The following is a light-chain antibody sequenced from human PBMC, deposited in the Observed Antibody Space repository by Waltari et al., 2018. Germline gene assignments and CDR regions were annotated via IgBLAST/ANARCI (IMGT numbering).Light chain of an antibody. CDR3: SSYTTRSTRV. Sequence: QSALTQPASVSGSPGQSITISCTATSSDVGDYKYVSWYQQHPGKVPKLLLYDVTNRPAGISYRFSGSKSGYTASLTISGLQAEDEADYYCSSYTTRSTRVFGTGTKVTVL. J-gene: IGLJ1*01. V-gene: IGLV2-14*03. CDR2: DVT. CDR1: SSDVGDYKY.